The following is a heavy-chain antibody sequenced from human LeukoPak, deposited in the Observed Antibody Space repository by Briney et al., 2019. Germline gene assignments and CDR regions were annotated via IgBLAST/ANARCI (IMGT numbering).Heavy chain of an antibody. D-gene: IGHD2-2*01. V-gene: IGHV1-2*02. Sequence: VASVKVSCKASGYTFTGYYMHWVRQAPGQGLEWMGWINPNSGGTNYAQKFQGRVTMTRDTSISTAYMELSRLRSDDTAVYYCARDFCSSTSCYLFDYWGQGTLVTVSS. CDR1: GYTFTGYY. CDR2: INPNSGGT. CDR3: ARDFCSSTSCYLFDY. J-gene: IGHJ4*02.